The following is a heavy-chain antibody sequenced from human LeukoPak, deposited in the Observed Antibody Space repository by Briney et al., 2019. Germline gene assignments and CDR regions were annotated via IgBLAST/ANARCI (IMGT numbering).Heavy chain of an antibody. V-gene: IGHV4-38-2*02. D-gene: IGHD6-6*01. J-gene: IGHJ4*02. CDR1: GYSISGGYY. Sequence: SETLSLTCTVSGYSISGGYYWGWTRQPPGRGLEWIGSIYDSGSTYYNPSLTSRVIISLDTSKNDFSLRLRSVTAADTALSSSARRRIAALAFDYWGQGTLVTVSS. CDR3: ARRRIAALAFDY. CDR2: IYDSGST.